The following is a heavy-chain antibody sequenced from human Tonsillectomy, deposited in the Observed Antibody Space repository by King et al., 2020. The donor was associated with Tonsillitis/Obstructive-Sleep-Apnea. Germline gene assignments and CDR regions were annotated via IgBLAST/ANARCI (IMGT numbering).Heavy chain of an antibody. Sequence: VQLVQSGGGVVQPGRSLRLSCAASGFTFSSYGMHWVRQAPGKGLEWVAVIWDDGSNKYYADAVKGRFTISRDNSMNTLYLQMNSLRAEDTAVYYCARGDCSRTGCYNADYWGQGTLVTVSS. V-gene: IGHV3-33*01. CDR2: IWDDGSNK. CDR1: GFTFSSYG. D-gene: IGHD2-2*02. J-gene: IGHJ4*02. CDR3: ARGDCSRTGCYNADY.